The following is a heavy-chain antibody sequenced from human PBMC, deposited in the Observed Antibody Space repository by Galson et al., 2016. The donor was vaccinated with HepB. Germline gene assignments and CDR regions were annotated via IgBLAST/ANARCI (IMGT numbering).Heavy chain of an antibody. CDR3: AKGHSQTYYYYYGMDV. CDR1: GFTFSDYY. D-gene: IGHD1-26*01. J-gene: IGHJ6*02. CDR2: MSVDGSNK. V-gene: IGHV3-30*18. Sequence: SLRLSCAASGFTFSDYYMNWIRQAPGKGLEWVAVMSVDGSNKYYADSVKGRFIISRDNSKNTLCLQMNSLRAEDTAVYFCAKGHSQTYYYYYGMDVWGQGTTVTVSS.